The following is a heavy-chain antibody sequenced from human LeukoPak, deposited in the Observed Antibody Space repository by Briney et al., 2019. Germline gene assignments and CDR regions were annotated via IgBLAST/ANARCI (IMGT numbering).Heavy chain of an antibody. CDR3: AKAWGYCSSTSCHPEDY. Sequence: GGSLRLSCAASGFTFSSYSMNWVRQAPGKGLEWVSYISSSSSTIYYADSVKGRFTISRDNSKNTLYLQMNSLRAEDTAVYYCAKAWGYCSSTSCHPEDYWGQGTLVTVSS. V-gene: IGHV3-48*01. CDR1: GFTFSSYS. CDR2: ISSSSSTI. D-gene: IGHD2-2*01. J-gene: IGHJ4*02.